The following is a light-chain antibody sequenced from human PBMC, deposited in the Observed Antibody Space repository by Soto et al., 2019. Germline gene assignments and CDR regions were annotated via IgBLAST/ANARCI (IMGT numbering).Light chain of an antibody. CDR1: SSDVGGYSY. CDR2: DVN. V-gene: IGLV2-14*01. CDR3: SSYTSTSTPYV. J-gene: IGLJ1*01. Sequence: QSALTQPASVSGSPGQSITITCTGTSSDVGGYSYVSWFQQHPGKAPKLMIYDVNNRPSGVSNRFSGSKSGNTASLTISGLQNEDEADYYCSSYTSTSTPYVFGTGTKLTVL.